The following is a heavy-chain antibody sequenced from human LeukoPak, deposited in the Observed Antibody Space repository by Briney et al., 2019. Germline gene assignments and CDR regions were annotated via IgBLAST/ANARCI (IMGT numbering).Heavy chain of an antibody. D-gene: IGHD1-26*01. CDR1: GFTFSSYA. V-gene: IGHV3-23*01. J-gene: IGHJ4*02. CDR3: AKEPRGHFDFDY. CDR2: IGGSGGST. Sequence: RAGGSLRLSCAASGFTFSSYAMSWVRQAPGKGLEWVSTIGGSGGSTYYADSVKGRFTISGDSSKNTVYLQLNSLRPEDTAVYYCAKEPRGHFDFDYWGQGTLVTVSS.